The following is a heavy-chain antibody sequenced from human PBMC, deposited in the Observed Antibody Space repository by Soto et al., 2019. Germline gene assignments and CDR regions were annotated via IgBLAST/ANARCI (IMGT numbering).Heavy chain of an antibody. CDR1: GYTFTSYY. D-gene: IGHD4-4*01. V-gene: IGHV1-46*01. CDR2: INPRGGST. J-gene: IGHJ6*02. Sequence: QVQLVQSGAEVKKPGASVKVSCKASGYTFTSYYMHWVRQAPGQGLEWMGIINPRGGSTSYAQKFQGRVTMTRDTSTSTVYMELSSLRSEDTAVYYCARSTVTRRGGMDVWGQGTTVTVSS. CDR3: ARSTVTRRGGMDV.